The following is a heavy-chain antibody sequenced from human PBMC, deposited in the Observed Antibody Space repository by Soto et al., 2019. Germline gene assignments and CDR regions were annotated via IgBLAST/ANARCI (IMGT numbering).Heavy chain of an antibody. CDR2: IYYSGST. V-gene: IGHV4-59*01. CDR3: ARETRIAAAGRKINYYYYYMDV. J-gene: IGHJ6*03. D-gene: IGHD6-13*01. CDR1: GGSISSYY. Sequence: SETLSLTCTVSGGSISSYYWSWIRQPPGKGLEWIGYIYYSGSTNYNPSLKSRVTISVDTSKNQFSLKLSSVTAADTAVYYCARETRIAAAGRKINYYYYYMDVWGKGTTVTVSS.